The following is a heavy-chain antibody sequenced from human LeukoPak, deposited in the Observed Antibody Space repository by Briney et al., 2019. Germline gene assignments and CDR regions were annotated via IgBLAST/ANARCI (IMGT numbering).Heavy chain of an antibody. D-gene: IGHD1-26*01. Sequence: SETLSLTCTVSGGSISSYYWSWIRQPPGKGLEWIGYIYTSGSTNYNPSLKSRVTMSVDTSKNQFSLRLNSVTAADTAVYYCATLKSWTYYLPDSWGQGTLVTVSS. CDR1: GGSISSYY. V-gene: IGHV4-4*09. CDR3: ATLKSWTYYLPDS. J-gene: IGHJ4*02. CDR2: IYTSGST.